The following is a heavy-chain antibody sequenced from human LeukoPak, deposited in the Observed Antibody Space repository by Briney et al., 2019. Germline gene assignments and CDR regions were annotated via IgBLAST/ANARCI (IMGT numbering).Heavy chain of an antibody. V-gene: IGHV3-23*01. J-gene: IGHJ4*02. D-gene: IGHD1-26*01. CDR1: GFTFSSYA. CDR2: ISGSGGST. CDR3: AKGGKWDVTPFDY. Sequence: GGSLRLSCAASGFTFSSYALSWVRQAPGKGLEWVSAISGSGGSTYYADSVKGRFTISRDNSKNTLYLQVNSLRAEDTAVYYCAKGGKWDVTPFDYWGQGTLVTVSS.